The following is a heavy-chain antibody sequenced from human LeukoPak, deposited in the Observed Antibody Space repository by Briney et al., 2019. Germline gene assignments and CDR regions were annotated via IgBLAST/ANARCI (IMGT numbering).Heavy chain of an antibody. CDR3: ARTNYYETSGWASGLSPFDM. CDR2: IIPILGIA. J-gene: IGHJ3*02. D-gene: IGHD3-22*01. V-gene: IGHV1-69*04. Sequence: SVKVSCKASGGTFSSYAISWVRQAPGQGLEWMGRIIPILGIANYAQKFQGRVTITADKSTSTAYMELSSLKASDTAMYYCARTNYYETSGWASGLSPFDMWGRGTMVTVSS. CDR1: GGTFSSYA.